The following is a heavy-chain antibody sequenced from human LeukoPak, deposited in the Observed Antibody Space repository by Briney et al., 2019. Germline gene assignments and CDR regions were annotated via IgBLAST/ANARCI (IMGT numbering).Heavy chain of an antibody. CDR3: ARDLQPSYYYDSSGYYQWQAFDI. CDR2: ISSSSSYT. V-gene: IGHV3-11*06. D-gene: IGHD3-22*01. Sequence: GGSLGLSCAASGFTFSYYYMRWIRQAPGKGLEWVSYISSSSSYTNYADSVKGRFTISRDNAKNSLYLQMNSLRADDTAVYYCARDLQPSYYYDSSGYYQWQAFDIWGQGTMDIVSS. CDR1: GFTFSYYY. J-gene: IGHJ3*02.